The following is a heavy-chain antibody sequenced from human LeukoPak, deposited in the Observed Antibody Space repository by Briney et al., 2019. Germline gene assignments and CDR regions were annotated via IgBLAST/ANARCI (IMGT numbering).Heavy chain of an antibody. CDR2: ISAYNGNT. V-gene: IGHV1-18*01. CDR1: GYSFTSYG. Sequence: ATVTVSCTASGYSFTSYGISWVRQAPAPGMEWMGWISAYNGNTNYAQKLQGRVTMTTDTSTSTAYMELRSLRSDDTAVYCCARVSGVGSSAFDSWGQGTLVTVSS. J-gene: IGHJ4*02. D-gene: IGHD6-6*01. CDR3: ARVSGVGSSAFDS.